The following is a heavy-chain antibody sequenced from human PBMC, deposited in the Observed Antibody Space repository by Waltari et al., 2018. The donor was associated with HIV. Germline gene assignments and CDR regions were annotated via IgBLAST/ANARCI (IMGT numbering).Heavy chain of an antibody. V-gene: IGHV1-8*01. CDR3: TRDNWGSGRYFDY. CDR2: MNPNSGNT. D-gene: IGHD7-27*01. J-gene: IGHJ4*02. CDR1: GYTFTTYD. Sequence: QVQLVQSGAEVRKSGASVKVSCKASGYTFTTYDIHWVRQATGQGLEWMGWMNPNSGNTGFAQKFQGRLTMTRNTSISTAYMELSSLRSDDTAVYYCTRDNWGSGRYFDYWGQGTLVTVSS.